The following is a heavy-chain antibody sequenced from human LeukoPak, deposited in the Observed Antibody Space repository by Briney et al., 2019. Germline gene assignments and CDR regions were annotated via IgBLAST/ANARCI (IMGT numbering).Heavy chain of an antibody. V-gene: IGHV3-74*01. Sequence: GGSLRLSCAASAFTFSSYWMHWVRHAPGKGLMWVSRINSDGSSSSYADSVKGRFTISRDNAKNTLYLQMNSLRAEDTAVYHCARSYNYGDVFNYWGQGTLVTVSS. CDR3: ARSYNYGDVFNY. J-gene: IGHJ4*02. CDR1: AFTFSSYW. D-gene: IGHD4-17*01. CDR2: INSDGSSS.